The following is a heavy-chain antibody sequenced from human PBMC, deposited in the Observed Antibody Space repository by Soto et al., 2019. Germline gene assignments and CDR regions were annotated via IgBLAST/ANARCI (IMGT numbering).Heavy chain of an antibody. D-gene: IGHD5-18*01. V-gene: IGHV1-69*08. CDR1: GGPFSSYH. CDR2: IIPILGRA. Sequence: QVQLVQSGAEVKKPGSSVKLSCKASGGPFSSYHISWVRQAPGQGLEWVGRIIPILGRANNAQHFQGRLTITADASTNTAYMGLGSPTSDATAVYYCAKVGGTNSSGGFDFWGQGTLVTVSS. J-gene: IGHJ5*01. CDR3: AKVGGTNSSGGFDF.